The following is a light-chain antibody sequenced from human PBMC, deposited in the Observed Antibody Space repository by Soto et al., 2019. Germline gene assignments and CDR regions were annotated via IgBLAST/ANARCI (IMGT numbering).Light chain of an antibody. J-gene: IGKJ4*01. V-gene: IGKV3-15*01. CDR3: QHYNTWPLS. CDR1: RTLGSN. Sequence: ELVMTQSPATLSVSPGERATLSCRASRTLGSNVAWYQQKPGQAPRLLIYDASTTASGAPARFSGGGSGTEFTLTISSLQSEDCAIYYCQHYNTWPLSFGGGTKVEI. CDR2: DAS.